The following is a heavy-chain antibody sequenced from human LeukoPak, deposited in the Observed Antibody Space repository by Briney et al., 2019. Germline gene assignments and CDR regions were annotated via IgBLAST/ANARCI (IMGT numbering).Heavy chain of an antibody. J-gene: IGHJ4*02. CDR1: GGPISRSF. V-gene: IGHV4-4*07. CDR2: FSLGGST. D-gene: IGHD3-22*01. Sequence: SATLSLTCTVSGGPISRSFWSWIRQPAGRGLEWIGRFSLGGSTDYNPSLKGRVTMSADTSKNQFSLSLSSVSAADMGVYYCARDTVDTSDHYYVFDYWGQGTLVTVSS. CDR3: ARDTVDTSDHYYVFDY.